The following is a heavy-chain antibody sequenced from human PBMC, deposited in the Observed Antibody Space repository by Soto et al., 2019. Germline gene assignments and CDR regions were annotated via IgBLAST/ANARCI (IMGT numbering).Heavy chain of an antibody. V-gene: IGHV3-33*01. CDR3: ARDLGDCSGGSCYRYFDY. Sequence: QVQLVESGGGVVQPGRSLRLSCAASGFTFSSYGMHWVRQAPGKGLEWVAVIWYDGSNKYYADYVKGRFTISRDNSKNTLYLQMNSLRAEDTAVYYCARDLGDCSGGSCYRYFDYWGQGTLVTVSS. CDR2: IWYDGSNK. CDR1: GFTFSSYG. D-gene: IGHD2-15*01. J-gene: IGHJ4*02.